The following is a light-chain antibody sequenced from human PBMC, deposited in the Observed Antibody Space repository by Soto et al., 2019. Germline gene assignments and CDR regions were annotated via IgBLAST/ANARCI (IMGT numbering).Light chain of an antibody. V-gene: IGKV3-20*01. J-gene: IGKJ5*01. CDR2: GAS. CDR3: QQYGSSPWIT. Sequence: EIVLTQSPGTRSLSPGERATLSCRASQSVSSSYLAWYQQKPGQAPRLLIYGASSRATGIPDRFSGSGSGTDFTLTISRLEPEDFAVYYCQQYGSSPWITFGQGTRLEIK. CDR1: QSVSSSY.